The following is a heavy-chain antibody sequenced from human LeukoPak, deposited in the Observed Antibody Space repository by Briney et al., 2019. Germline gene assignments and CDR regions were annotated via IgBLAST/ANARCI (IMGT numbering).Heavy chain of an antibody. V-gene: IGHV3-66*01. D-gene: IGHD5-12*01. CDR2: IYSGGST. CDR1: GFTVSSNY. CDR3: ARSLAWLQGDYYYYYYMDV. J-gene: IGHJ6*03. Sequence: QSGGSLRLSCAASGFTVSSNYMSWVRQAPGKGLEWVSVIYSGGSTYYADSVKGRFTISRDNSKNTLYLQMNSLRAEDTAVYYCARSLAWLQGDYYYYYYMDVWGKGTTVTVSS.